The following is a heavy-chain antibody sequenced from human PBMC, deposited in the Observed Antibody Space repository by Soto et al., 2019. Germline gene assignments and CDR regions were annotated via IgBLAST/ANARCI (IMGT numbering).Heavy chain of an antibody. D-gene: IGHD6-19*01. CDR1: GGSISSSSYY. J-gene: IGHJ4*02. Sequence: QLQLQESGPGLVKPSETLSLTCTVSGGSISSSSYYWGWIRQPPGKGLEWIGSIYYSGSTYYNPSLKSRVTISVDTSKNQFSLKLSSVTAADTAVYYCARQAEGYSSGWYYFDYWGQGTLVTVSS. CDR3: ARQAEGYSSGWYYFDY. V-gene: IGHV4-39*01. CDR2: IYYSGST.